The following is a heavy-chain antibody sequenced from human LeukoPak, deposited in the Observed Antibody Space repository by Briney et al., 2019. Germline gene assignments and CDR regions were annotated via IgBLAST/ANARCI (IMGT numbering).Heavy chain of an antibody. Sequence: PGGSLRLSCAASGFTFSNYWMHWARQTPGEGLVCVSLIKGDGSSTTYADSVKGRFTISRDNAKNTVYLQMNSLRAEDTAVYYCARDAVDTANAVWGQGTTVTVSS. J-gene: IGHJ6*02. CDR1: GFTFSNYW. V-gene: IGHV3-74*01. CDR2: IKGDGSST. D-gene: IGHD5-18*01. CDR3: ARDAVDTANAV.